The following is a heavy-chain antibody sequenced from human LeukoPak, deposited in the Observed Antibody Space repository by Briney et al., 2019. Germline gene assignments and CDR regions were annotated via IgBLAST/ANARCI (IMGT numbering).Heavy chain of an antibody. CDR3: TRGGEYDFWSGYYLGY. J-gene: IGHJ4*02. Sequence: GGSLRLSCRVSGFTFGDYAMSWVRQAPGRGLEWVGFIRSKAYGGTTEYAASVKGRFTISRDDSKGIAYLQMNSLKTEDTAVYYCTRGGEYDFWSGYYLGYWGQGTLVTVSS. CDR1: GFTFGDYA. D-gene: IGHD3-3*01. CDR2: IRSKAYGGTT. V-gene: IGHV3-49*04.